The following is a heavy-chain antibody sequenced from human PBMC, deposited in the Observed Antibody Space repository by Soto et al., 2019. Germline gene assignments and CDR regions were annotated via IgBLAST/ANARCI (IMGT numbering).Heavy chain of an antibody. CDR3: ARQDDSSAMDV. CDR2: ISGYNGIT. Sequence: QVQLVQSGAEVKKPGASVKVSCKASGYTFTNSFITWVRQAPGQGLEWMGWISGYNGITSYAQMLQGRVTMTTDTSTATADMEMRSLGSDDTAVYDGARQDDSSAMDVWGQGTTVTVS. J-gene: IGHJ6*02. D-gene: IGHD1-1*01. CDR1: GYTFTNSF. V-gene: IGHV1-18*01.